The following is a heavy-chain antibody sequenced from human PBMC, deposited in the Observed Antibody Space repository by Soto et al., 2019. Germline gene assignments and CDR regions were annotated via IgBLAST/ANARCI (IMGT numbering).Heavy chain of an antibody. Sequence: PVGSLRLSCAASGFICSSYDMSWVRQAPGKGLEWVSTILVDGRTFYVDSVKGRFTISRDSSQNTVYLQMNSLTAGDTALYYCAKATATGGGAFDICGHGTMVTVSS. D-gene: IGHD2-8*02. V-gene: IGHV3-23*01. CDR2: ILVDGRT. J-gene: IGHJ3*02. CDR1: GFICSSYD. CDR3: AKATATGGGAFDI.